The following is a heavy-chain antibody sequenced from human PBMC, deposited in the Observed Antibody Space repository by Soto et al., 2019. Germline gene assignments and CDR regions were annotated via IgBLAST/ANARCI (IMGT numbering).Heavy chain of an antibody. Sequence: VQLVESGGGVVQPGRSLRLSCAASGFTFSDYAMHWVRQAPGKGLEWVAVVSHDGRNTHYADSVKGRFTISRDSSKNTVSLEMTSVRAEATAVYYCAKGGRQWLVTSDFNYWGQGALVTVSS. J-gene: IGHJ4*02. CDR2: VSHDGRNT. CDR1: GFTFSDYA. D-gene: IGHD6-19*01. V-gene: IGHV3-30*18. CDR3: AKGGRQWLVTSDFNY.